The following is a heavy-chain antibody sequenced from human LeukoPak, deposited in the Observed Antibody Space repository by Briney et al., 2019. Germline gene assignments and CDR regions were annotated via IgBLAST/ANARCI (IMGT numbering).Heavy chain of an antibody. D-gene: IGHD3-22*01. CDR3: ARDLGQYYDTSDNWFDP. J-gene: IGHJ5*02. Sequence: GGSLRLSCAASGFTFSSYSMNWVRQAPGKGLVWVSRINSDGINTSYADSVKGRFTISRDNAKNTLNLQMDSLRAEDTAVYYCARDLGQYYDTSDNWFDPWGQGTLVTVSS. CDR2: INSDGINT. V-gene: IGHV3-74*01. CDR1: GFTFSSYS.